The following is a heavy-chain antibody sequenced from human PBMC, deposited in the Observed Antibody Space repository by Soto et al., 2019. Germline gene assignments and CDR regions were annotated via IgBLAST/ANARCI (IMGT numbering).Heavy chain of an antibody. Sequence: QVQLQESGPGLVKPSGTLSLSCAVSGGSISSSNWWSWVRQPPGKGLEWIGEIYHSGSTNYNPSLKSRVTISVDKSKNQFSLKLSSVTAADTAVYYCARDCSSTSCYTGLQGDNWFDPWGQGTLVTVSS. J-gene: IGHJ5*02. CDR3: ARDCSSTSCYTGLQGDNWFDP. D-gene: IGHD2-2*02. CDR1: GGSISSSNW. V-gene: IGHV4-4*02. CDR2: IYHSGST.